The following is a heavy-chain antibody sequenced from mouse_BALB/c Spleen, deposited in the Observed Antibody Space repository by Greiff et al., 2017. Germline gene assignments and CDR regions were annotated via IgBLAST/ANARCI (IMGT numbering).Heavy chain of an antibody. CDR3: ARDRGTDWYFDV. CDR1: GFTFSSYA. CDR2: ISSGGST. J-gene: IGHJ1*01. Sequence: EVKVVESGGGLVKPGGSLKLSCAASGFTFSSYAMSWVRQTPEKRLEWVASISSGGSTYYPDSVEGRFTISRDNARNILYLQMSSLRSEDTAMYYCARDRGTDWYFDVWGAGTTVTVSS. D-gene: IGHD2-14*01. V-gene: IGHV5-6-5*01.